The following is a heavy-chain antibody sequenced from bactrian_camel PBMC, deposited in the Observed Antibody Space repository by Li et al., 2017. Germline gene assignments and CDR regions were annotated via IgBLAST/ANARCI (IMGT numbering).Heavy chain of an antibody. D-gene: IGHD4*01. Sequence: HVQLVESGGGSVQAGGSLRLSCTVSGVTLEHADMGWYRQGPDNECDLLSTVSFDGSTYYHDSVRGRFTISQDNAKMTVYLQMNSLKPDDTGVYYCVDHNDYGSGTCGGRGQGTQVTVS. V-gene: IGHV3S55*01. CDR1: GVTLEHAD. J-gene: IGHJ4*01. CDR3: VDHNDYGSGTCGG. CDR2: VSFDGST.